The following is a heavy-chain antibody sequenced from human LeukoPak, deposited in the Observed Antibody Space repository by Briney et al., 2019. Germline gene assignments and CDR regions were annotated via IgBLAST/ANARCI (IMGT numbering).Heavy chain of an antibody. V-gene: IGHV3-23*01. J-gene: IGHJ3*02. D-gene: IGHD6-19*01. CDR3: AKIQGWFNAASHI. CDR1: GFSFSSYG. CDR2: ISDSGDST. Sequence: QPGGSLRLSCAASGFSFSSYGMSWVRQAPGKGLEWVSGISDSGDSTYYADSVKGRFTISRDISKNTLFLQMNSLRAEDTAVYYCAKIQGWFNAASHIGGQGTMVTVSS.